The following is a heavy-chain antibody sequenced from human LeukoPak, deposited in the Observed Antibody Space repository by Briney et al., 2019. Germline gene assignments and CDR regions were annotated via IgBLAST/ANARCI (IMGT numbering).Heavy chain of an antibody. J-gene: IGHJ3*01. V-gene: IGHV3-21*01. CDR2: ISSSSYI. Sequence: EGSLRLSCAASGFTFSSYSMNWVRQAPGKGLEWVSSISSSSYIYYADSVKGRFTISRDNAKNSLYLQMNSLRAEDTAVYYCARDTASGPVVWGQGTMVTVSS. CDR1: GFTFSSYS. CDR3: ARDTASGPVV. D-gene: IGHD3-10*01.